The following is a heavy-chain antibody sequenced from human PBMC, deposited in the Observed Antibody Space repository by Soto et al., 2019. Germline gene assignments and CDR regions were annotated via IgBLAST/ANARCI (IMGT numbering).Heavy chain of an antibody. V-gene: IGHV3-23*01. CDR1: GFTFSSYA. Sequence: AGGSLRLSCAASGFTFSSYAMSWVRQAPGKGLEWVSAISGSGGSTYYADSVKGRFTISRDNSKNTLYLQMNSLRAEDTAVYYCAKVGFTNDYYYGMDVWGQGTTVTVSS. CDR2: ISGSGGST. CDR3: AKVGFTNDYYYGMDV. D-gene: IGHD1-26*01. J-gene: IGHJ6*02.